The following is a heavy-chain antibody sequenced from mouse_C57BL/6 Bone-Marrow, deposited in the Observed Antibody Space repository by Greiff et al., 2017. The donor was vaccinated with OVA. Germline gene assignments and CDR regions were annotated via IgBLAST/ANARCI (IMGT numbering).Heavy chain of an antibody. CDR2: IHPNSGST. CDR1: GYTFTSYW. D-gene: IGHD3-2*02. J-gene: IGHJ2*01. Sequence: VQLQQPGAELVKPGASVKLSCKASGYTFTSYWMHWVKQRPGQGLEWIGMIHPNSGSTNYNEKFRSKATLTVDKSSSTAYMQLSSLTSEDSAVYYCARAQAYYFDYWGQGTTLTVSS. CDR3: ARAQAYYFDY. V-gene: IGHV1-64*01.